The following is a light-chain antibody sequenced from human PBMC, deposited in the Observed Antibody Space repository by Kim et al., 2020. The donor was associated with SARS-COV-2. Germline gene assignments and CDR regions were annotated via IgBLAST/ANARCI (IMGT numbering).Light chain of an antibody. CDR2: DAS. J-gene: IGKJ1*01. CDR1: QRVSVY. Sequence: SSGDRYLLASGTRQRVSVYLPWYQQKPGPAPRLIIYDASIRATGIPAMFSGSVSGKDFTLTISSLEPEDFAVYYCKQRSNWPRWTFGQGTKVDIK. V-gene: IGKV3-11*01. CDR3: KQRSNWPRWT.